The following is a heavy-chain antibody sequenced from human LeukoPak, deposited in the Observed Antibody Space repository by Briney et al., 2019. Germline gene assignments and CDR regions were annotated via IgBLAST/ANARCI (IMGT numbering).Heavy chain of an antibody. CDR2: IIPILGIA. Sequence: GASVKVSCKASGGTFSSYAISWVRQAPGQGLEWMGRIIPILGIANYAQKFQGRVTITADKSTSTAYMELSSLRSEDTAVYYCARDQDTAMVNGYWGQGTLVTVSS. CDR3: ARDQDTAMVNGY. CDR1: GGTFSSYA. J-gene: IGHJ4*02. V-gene: IGHV1-69*04. D-gene: IGHD5-18*01.